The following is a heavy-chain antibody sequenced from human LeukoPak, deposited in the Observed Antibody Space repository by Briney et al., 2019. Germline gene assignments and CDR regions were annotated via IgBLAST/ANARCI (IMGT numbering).Heavy chain of an antibody. CDR3: ARAYKDRSLAGKKEFFQH. Sequence: GGSLRLSCVASGFIVSSNYINWVRQAPGKGLEWISILYSGGTAFYADSVKGRFTISRDNANNFLYLQMNSLRAEDTALYYCARAYKDRSLAGKKEFFQHWGQGTLVTVSS. CDR2: LYSGGTA. J-gene: IGHJ1*01. D-gene: IGHD6-19*01. CDR1: GFIVSSNY. V-gene: IGHV3-53*05.